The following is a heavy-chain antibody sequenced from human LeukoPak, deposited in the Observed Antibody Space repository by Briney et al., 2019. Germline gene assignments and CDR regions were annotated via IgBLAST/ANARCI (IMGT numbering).Heavy chain of an antibody. J-gene: IGHJ3*02. V-gene: IGHV3-33*06. CDR2: IGYDGSNK. CDR3: AKGGDFYVWGSYRHAFDM. Sequence: PGRSLRLSCAASGFTFSNYFMHWVRQAPGKGLEWVAVIGYDGSNKYYADSVKGRFTISRDNSKNALYQQMNSLRAEDTAVYYCAKGGDFYVWGSYRHAFDMWGQGTMVTVSS. D-gene: IGHD3-16*02. CDR1: GFTFSNYF.